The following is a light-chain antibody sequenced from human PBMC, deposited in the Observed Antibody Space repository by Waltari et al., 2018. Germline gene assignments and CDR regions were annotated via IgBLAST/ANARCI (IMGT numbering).Light chain of an antibody. CDR3: QQDYSSPWT. CDR1: QPIATY. CDR2: AAS. V-gene: IGKV1-39*01. Sequence: DIQMTQSPSSLSASVGDRVTITCRASQPIATYLSWYHQKPGKGPKDLIYAASTLQTGVPTRFSGSGSGTDFTLTIAGLEPEDSGTYFCQQDYSSPWTFGQGTTVEVK. J-gene: IGKJ1*01.